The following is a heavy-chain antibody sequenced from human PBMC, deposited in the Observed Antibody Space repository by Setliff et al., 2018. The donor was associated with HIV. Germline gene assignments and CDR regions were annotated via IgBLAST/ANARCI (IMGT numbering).Heavy chain of an antibody. Sequence: SETLSLTCTVSGGSINRIDYYWGWIRQSPGKGLEWIGNVYYDGTTYYNPSLKSRVTLSVDTSKNQFSLELSSVTAADTAVYYCARDDSNGNTDAFDIWGQGTTVTVSS. V-gene: IGHV4-39*01. CDR1: GGSINRIDYY. J-gene: IGHJ3*02. CDR3: ARDDSNGNTDAFDI. D-gene: IGHD5-18*01. CDR2: VYYDGTT.